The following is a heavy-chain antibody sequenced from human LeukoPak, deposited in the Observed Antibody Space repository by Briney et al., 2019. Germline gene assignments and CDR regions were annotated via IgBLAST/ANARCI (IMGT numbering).Heavy chain of an antibody. CDR1: GFTFSGFW. V-gene: IGHV3-7*03. CDR3: ARSSNSSSSSV. Sequence: GGSLRLSCAVSGFTFSGFWMSWSRQAPGKGLGWVASINSDESEGYYADVVKGRFTISRDNAKNSLYLQINSLRAEDTAVYYCARSSNSSSSSVWGQGTMVTVSS. D-gene: IGHD6-6*01. J-gene: IGHJ3*01. CDR2: INSDESEG.